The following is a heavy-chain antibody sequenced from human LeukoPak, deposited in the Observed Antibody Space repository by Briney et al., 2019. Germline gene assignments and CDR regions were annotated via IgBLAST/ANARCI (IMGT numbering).Heavy chain of an antibody. CDR3: ARDVKGVLRFLEWLLDNWFDP. CDR1: GYTFTGYY. CDR2: INPNSGGT. Sequence: ASVKVSCKASGYTFTGYYMHWVRQAPGQGLEWMGWINPNSGGTNYAQKFQGRVTMTRDTSISTAYMELSRLRSDDTAVYYCARDVKGVLRFLEWLLDNWFDPWGQGTLVTVSP. D-gene: IGHD3-3*01. V-gene: IGHV1-2*02. J-gene: IGHJ5*02.